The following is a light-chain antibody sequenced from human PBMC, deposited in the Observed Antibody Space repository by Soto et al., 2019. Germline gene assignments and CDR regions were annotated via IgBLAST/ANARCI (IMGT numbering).Light chain of an antibody. J-gene: IGKJ5*01. Sequence: EIVLTQSPGTLSLSPGERATLSCRASERLSSVYLAWYQQRPGQPPRLLIYGASNRATGIPDRFSGSGSGTDLTLIINRLEPEDVEIYYCQQYGGSPRITFGQGTRLEIK. CDR1: ERLSSVY. CDR3: QQYGGSPRIT. CDR2: GAS. V-gene: IGKV3-20*01.